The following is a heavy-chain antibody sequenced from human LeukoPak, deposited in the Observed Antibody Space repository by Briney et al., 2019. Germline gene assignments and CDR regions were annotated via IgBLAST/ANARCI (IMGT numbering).Heavy chain of an antibody. CDR2: TSSSSSTI. J-gene: IGHJ6*02. Sequence: GGSLRLSCAASGFTFSGYDMSWVRQAPGKGLEWVSYTSSSSSTIYYADSVKSRFTISRDNAKNSLYLQMNGLRAEDTAVYYCARLRYYGMDVWGQGTTVTVSS. CDR3: ARLRYYGMDV. CDR1: GFTFSGYD. V-gene: IGHV3-48*04.